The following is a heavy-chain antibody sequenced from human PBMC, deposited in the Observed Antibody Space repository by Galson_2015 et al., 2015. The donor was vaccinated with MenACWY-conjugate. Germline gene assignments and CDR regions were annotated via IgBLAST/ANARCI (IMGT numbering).Heavy chain of an antibody. CDR1: GYNFITYW. V-gene: IGHV5-51*01. CDR3: ARHPPGGRGMDV. J-gene: IGHJ4*02. D-gene: IGHD6-13*01. CDR2: ISPIDSKT. Sequence: QSGAEVTKPGESLKISCRASGYNFITYWIGWVRQVPGKGLEWVGLISPIDSKTRYSPAFEGRVTISADNSITTAYLQWNSLQASDTAMYYCARHPPGGRGMDVWGQGTLVTVSS.